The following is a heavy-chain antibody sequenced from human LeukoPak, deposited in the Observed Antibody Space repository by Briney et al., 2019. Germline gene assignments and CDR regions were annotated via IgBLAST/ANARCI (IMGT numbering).Heavy chain of an antibody. CDR1: GGSFSGYY. CDR2: INHSGST. V-gene: IGHV4-34*01. D-gene: IGHD1-26*01. Sequence: PSETLSLTCAVYGGSFSGYYWSWIRQPPGKGLEWIGEINHSGSTNYKPSLKSRVTISVDTSKNQSSLKLSSVTAADTGVYYCARGPTGATRFDYWGQGTLVTVSS. CDR3: ARGPTGATRFDY. J-gene: IGHJ4*02.